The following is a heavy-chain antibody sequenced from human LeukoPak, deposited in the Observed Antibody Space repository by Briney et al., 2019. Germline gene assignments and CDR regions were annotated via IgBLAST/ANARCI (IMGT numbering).Heavy chain of an antibody. V-gene: IGHV3-30*02. J-gene: IGHJ2*01. CDR1: GFMFRGYG. CDR2: IRYDGNDK. Sequence: GGSLRLSCAASGFMFRGYGMHWVRQAPGKGLEWVAFIRYDGNDKQYADSVKGRFTISRENAKNSLYLQMNSLRAGDTAVYYCARVRKYSGYYSWYFDLWGRGTLVTVSS. CDR3: ARVRKYSGYYSWYFDL. D-gene: IGHD5-12*01.